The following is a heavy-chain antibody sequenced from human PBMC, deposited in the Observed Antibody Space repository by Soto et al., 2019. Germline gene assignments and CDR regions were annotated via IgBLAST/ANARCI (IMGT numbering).Heavy chain of an antibody. Sequence: QVQLVESGGGVVQPGKSLRLSCAASGFTFSTFAMNWVRQAPGKGLEWVSVISYDGSNKYYADSVKGRFTISRDNSKNTLYLQMNSLRTEDTAVYYCASWGSMPGDYWGQGTLVTVSS. D-gene: IGHD3-16*01. CDR3: ASWGSMPGDY. CDR2: ISYDGSNK. J-gene: IGHJ4*02. CDR1: GFTFSTFA. V-gene: IGHV3-30-3*01.